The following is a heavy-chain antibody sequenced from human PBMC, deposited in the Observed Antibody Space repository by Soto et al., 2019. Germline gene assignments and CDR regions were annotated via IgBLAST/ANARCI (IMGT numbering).Heavy chain of an antibody. D-gene: IGHD3-16*01. J-gene: IGHJ4*01. Sequence: QITLKESGPTLVKPTQTLTLTCTFSGFSLSTSGVGVGWIRQPPGKALEWLELIYWDDDKRYSPSLKSRLTITNDTSKYQVVLTMTNMDAVDIATYYCGHRGYDSGTFDYWGHGTLVTVSS. CDR1: GFSLSTSGVG. V-gene: IGHV2-5*02. CDR3: GHRGYDSGTFDY. CDR2: IYWDDDK.